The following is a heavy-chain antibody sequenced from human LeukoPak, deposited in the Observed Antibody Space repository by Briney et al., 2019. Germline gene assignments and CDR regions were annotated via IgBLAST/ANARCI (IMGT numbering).Heavy chain of an antibody. J-gene: IGHJ4*02. V-gene: IGHV3-30*18. D-gene: IGHD5-18*01. CDR3: AKAPPAGGHSYGWSFDY. CDR2: ISYDGSNK. CDR1: GFTFSSYG. Sequence: PGGSLRLSCAASGFTFSSYGMHWVRQAPGKGLEWVAVISYDGSNKYYGDSVKGRFTISRDNSENTLYLQMNSLRAEDTAVYYCAKAPPAGGHSYGWSFDYWGQGILVIVSS.